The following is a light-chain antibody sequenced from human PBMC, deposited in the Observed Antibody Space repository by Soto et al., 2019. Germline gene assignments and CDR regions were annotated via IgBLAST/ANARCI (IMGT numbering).Light chain of an antibody. Sequence: DIRMTQSPSSVSGSVGDRVSMTCRASQDIASWLAWYQQRPGKAPVLLIFGASILQSGVSSRFSGSGAGTEFNLTINSLQPEDFGVYYCQQDHNLPVTFGGGTKVEIK. CDR1: QDIASW. CDR2: GAS. CDR3: QQDHNLPVT. V-gene: IGKV1-12*01. J-gene: IGKJ4*01.